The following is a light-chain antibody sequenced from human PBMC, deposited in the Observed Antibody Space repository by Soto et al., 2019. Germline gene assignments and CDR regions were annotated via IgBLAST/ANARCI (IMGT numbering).Light chain of an antibody. Sequence: EIVLTQSPATLSLSPGERATLSCRASQSVSNYLAWYQQKPGQAPRLLIYDTSTRATGIPARFSGSGSGTDFTLTVSSLEPEDFVVYYCQQRSSWPPWTFGQGTKVEIK. CDR3: QQRSSWPPWT. CDR1: QSVSNY. CDR2: DTS. V-gene: IGKV3-11*01. J-gene: IGKJ1*01.